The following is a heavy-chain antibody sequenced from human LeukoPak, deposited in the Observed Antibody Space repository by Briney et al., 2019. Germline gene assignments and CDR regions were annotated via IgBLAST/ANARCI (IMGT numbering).Heavy chain of an antibody. V-gene: IGHV6-1*01. CDR3: ARGKWWGSSSELDY. Sequence: SQTLSLTCAISGDSVSSNSAAWNWITQSPSRGLEWLRRTYYRSKWYNDYAVSVKSRITNNPDTSKNQFSLQLNSVTPEDTAVYYCARGKWWGSSSELDYWGQGTLVTVSS. CDR1: GDSVSSNSAA. CDR2: TYYRSKWYN. J-gene: IGHJ4*02. D-gene: IGHD6-6*01.